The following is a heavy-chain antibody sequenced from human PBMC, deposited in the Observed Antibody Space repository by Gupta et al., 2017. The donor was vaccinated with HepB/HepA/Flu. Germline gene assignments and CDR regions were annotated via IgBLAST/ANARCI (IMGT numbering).Heavy chain of an antibody. V-gene: IGHV3-33*01. CDR1: GFTFSRYG. J-gene: IGHJ4*02. Sequence: QVQLEVSVRAVSQPGSSLRLSCAASGFTFSRYGQPWVRQAPGKGLEWVAVILNDGSKNWHADSVKGRFTISRDNLNNILYLQMDSLSAEDTAVYYCARDDDLPGNNFDYWGQGTLVTVAS. CDR2: ILNDGSKN. CDR3: ARDDDLPGNNFDY. D-gene: IGHD3-3*01.